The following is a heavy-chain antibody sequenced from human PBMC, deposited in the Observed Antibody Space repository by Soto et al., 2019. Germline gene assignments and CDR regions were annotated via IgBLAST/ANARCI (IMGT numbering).Heavy chain of an antibody. V-gene: IGHV1-69*14. Sequence: QVQLVQSGAEVKKPGSSVKVSCKASGGTFSSYAISWVRQAPGQGLEWMGGIIPIFGTANYAQKFQGRVTXTXDXXTSTAYMELSSLRAEDTAVYYCASPSASRDNWFDPWGQGTLVTVSS. CDR3: ASPSASRDNWFDP. CDR2: IIPIFGTA. CDR1: GGTFSSYA. J-gene: IGHJ5*02.